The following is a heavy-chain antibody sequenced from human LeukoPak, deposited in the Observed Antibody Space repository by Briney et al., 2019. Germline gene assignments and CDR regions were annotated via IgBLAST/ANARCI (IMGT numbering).Heavy chain of an antibody. J-gene: IGHJ3*02. V-gene: IGHV4-4*07. CDR3: ARARALITMIVGRRGGAFDI. D-gene: IGHD3-22*01. CDR2: IYTSGST. CDR1: GGSIGSYY. Sequence: SETLSLTCTVSGGSIGSYYWSWIRQPAGKGLEWIGRIYTSGSTNYNPSLKSRVTMSVDTSKNQFSLKLSSVTAADTAVYYCARARALITMIVGRRGGAFDIWGQGTMVTVSS.